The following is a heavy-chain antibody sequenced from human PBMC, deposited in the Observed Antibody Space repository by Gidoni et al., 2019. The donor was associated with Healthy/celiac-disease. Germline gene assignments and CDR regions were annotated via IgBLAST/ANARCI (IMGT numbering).Heavy chain of an antibody. Sequence: QVQLQESGPGLVKPSPTLSLTCTVSGGPISSGGYYWSWIRQQPGKGLEWIGYINYSGSTYYNPALKRRVTISVDTSKNQFSLKLSTVTAADTAVYYCARGYDSSGYYYTARWWFDPWGQGTLVTVSS. J-gene: IGHJ5*02. V-gene: IGHV4-31*03. D-gene: IGHD3-22*01. CDR2: INYSGST. CDR1: GGPISSGGYY. CDR3: ARGYDSSGYYYTARWWFDP.